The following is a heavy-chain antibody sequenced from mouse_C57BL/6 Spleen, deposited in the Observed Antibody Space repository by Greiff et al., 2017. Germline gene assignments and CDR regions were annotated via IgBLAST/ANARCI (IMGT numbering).Heavy chain of an antibody. V-gene: IGHV1-82*01. CDR2: LYPGDGDT. CDR1: GSAFSSSW. J-gene: IGHJ1*03. CDR3: ARGGSGYFDV. D-gene: IGHD1-1*01. Sequence: QVQLKESGPELVKPGASVKISCKASGSAFSSSWMNWVKQRPGKGLEWIGRLYPGDGDTNYNGKFKGKATLTADKSSSTAYMQLSSLTSEDSAVYFCARGGSGYFDVWGTGTTVTVTS.